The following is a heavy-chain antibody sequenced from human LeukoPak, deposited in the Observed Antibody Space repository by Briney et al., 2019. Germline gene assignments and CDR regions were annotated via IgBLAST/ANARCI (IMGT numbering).Heavy chain of an antibody. J-gene: IGHJ4*02. Sequence: SETLSLTCTVSGGSISSSSYYWGWIRQPPGKGLEWIGSIYYSGSTYYNPSLKSRVTISVDTSKNQFSLKLSSVTAADTAVYYCARDGSLLWFGELLFFGRYFDYWGQGTLVTVSS. D-gene: IGHD3-10*01. CDR1: GGSISSSSYY. CDR2: IYYSGST. V-gene: IGHV4-39*07. CDR3: ARDGSLLWFGELLFFGRYFDY.